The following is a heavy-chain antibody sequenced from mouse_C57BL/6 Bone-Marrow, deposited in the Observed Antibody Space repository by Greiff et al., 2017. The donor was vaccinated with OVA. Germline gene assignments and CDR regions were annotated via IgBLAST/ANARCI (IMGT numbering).Heavy chain of an antibody. CDR3: AIKDGNYYGILDY. CDR2: IHPSDSDT. Sequence: QVQLQQPGAELVKPGASVKVSCKASGYTFTSYWMHWVKQRPGQGLEWIGRIHPSDSDTNYNQKFKGKATLTVDKSSSTAYMQLSSLTSEDSAVYYCAIKDGNYYGILDYWGQGTTLTVSS. D-gene: IGHD1-1*01. J-gene: IGHJ2*01. V-gene: IGHV1-74*01. CDR1: GYTFTSYW.